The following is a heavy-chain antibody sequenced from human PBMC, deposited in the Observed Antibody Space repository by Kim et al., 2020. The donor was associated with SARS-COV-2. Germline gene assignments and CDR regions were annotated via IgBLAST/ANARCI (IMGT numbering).Heavy chain of an antibody. CDR3: ARARIAAAGRGWFDP. D-gene: IGHD6-13*01. Sequence: NPSLKRRVAISVDTAKNQFSLKLSSVTAADAAVYYCARARIAAAGRGWFDPWGQGTLVTVSS. J-gene: IGHJ5*02. V-gene: IGHV4-31*02.